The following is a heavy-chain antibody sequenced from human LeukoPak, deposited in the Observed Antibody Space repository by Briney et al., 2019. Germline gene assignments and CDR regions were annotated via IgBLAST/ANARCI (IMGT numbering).Heavy chain of an antibody. CDR2: INTDGSST. D-gene: IGHD3-3*01. Sequence: GGSLGLSCAASGFAFSSYWMHWVRQAPGKGLVWVSRINTDGSSTIYADSVKGRFTISRDNAKNSLYLQMNSLRAEDTAVYYCARAVSSGYYNLYFDYWGQGTLVTVSS. CDR1: GFAFSSYW. J-gene: IGHJ4*02. V-gene: IGHV3-74*01. CDR3: ARAVSSGYYNLYFDY.